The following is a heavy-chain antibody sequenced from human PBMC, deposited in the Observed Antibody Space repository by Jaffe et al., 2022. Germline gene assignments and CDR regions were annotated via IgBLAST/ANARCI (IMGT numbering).Heavy chain of an antibody. Sequence: EVQLLESGGGLVQPGGSLRLSCAASGFTFSSYAMTWVRQAPGKGLEWVSAISGSGDNTYYADYVKGQFTISRDNSKSTLYLQMNSLRAEDTAVYYCAKGSSASSYYFNFWGQGTLVTVSS. CDR1: GFTFSSYA. J-gene: IGHJ4*02. D-gene: IGHD6-6*01. V-gene: IGHV3-23*01. CDR2: ISGSGDNT. CDR3: AKGSSASSYYFNF.